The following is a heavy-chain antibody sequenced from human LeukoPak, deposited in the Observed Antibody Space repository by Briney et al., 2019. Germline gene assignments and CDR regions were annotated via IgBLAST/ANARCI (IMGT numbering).Heavy chain of an antibody. J-gene: IGHJ4*02. Sequence: ASVKVSCKASGYTFTGYYMHWVRQAPGQGLEWMGWINPNSGGTNYAQKFQGRVTMTRDTSISTAYMELSRLRSDDTAVYYCARDKGTLGNRYYFDYWGQGTLVTGS. CDR2: INPNSGGT. D-gene: IGHD1-14*01. V-gene: IGHV1-2*02. CDR1: GYTFTGYY. CDR3: ARDKGTLGNRYYFDY.